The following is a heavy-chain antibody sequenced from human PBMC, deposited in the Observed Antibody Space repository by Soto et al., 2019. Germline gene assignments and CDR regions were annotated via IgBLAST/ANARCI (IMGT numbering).Heavy chain of an antibody. CDR1: GFTFSSYS. J-gene: IGHJ4*02. V-gene: IGHV3-21*01. Sequence: PGGSLRLSCAASGFTFSSYSMNWVRQAPGKGLEWVSSISSSSSYIYYADSVKGRFTISRDNAKNSLYLQMNSLRAEDTAVYYCARDHTWSTYYFDYWGQGTLVTVSS. CDR3: ARDHTWSTYYFDY. CDR2: ISSSSSYI. D-gene: IGHD2-8*02.